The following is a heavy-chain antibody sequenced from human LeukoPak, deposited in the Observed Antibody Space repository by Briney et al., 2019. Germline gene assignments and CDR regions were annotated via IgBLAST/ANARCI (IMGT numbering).Heavy chain of an antibody. V-gene: IGHV1-2*02. CDR3: ARALSMVRGVISGY. CDR1: GYTFTGYY. Sequence: GASVKVSCKASGYTFTGYYMHWVRQAPGQGLEWMGWINPNSGGTNYAQKFQGRVTMTRNTSISTAYMELSSLRSEDTAVYYCARALSMVRGVISGYWGQGTLVTVSS. CDR2: INPNSGGT. D-gene: IGHD3-10*01. J-gene: IGHJ4*02.